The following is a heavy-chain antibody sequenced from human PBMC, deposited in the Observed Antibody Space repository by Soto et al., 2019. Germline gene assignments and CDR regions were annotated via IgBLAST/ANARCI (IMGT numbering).Heavy chain of an antibody. CDR2: ISYDGSNK. J-gene: IGHJ6*02. Sequence: GGSLRLSCAASGFIFSSFAMHWVRQAPGKGLEWVSLISYDGSNKYYVDSVKGRFTISRDNSKNTLYLQMNSLRAEDTAVYYCARDLESGAGTGYYGMDVWGQGTTVTVSS. D-gene: IGHD6-19*01. CDR3: ARDLESGAGTGYYGMDV. CDR1: GFIFSSFA. V-gene: IGHV3-30-3*01.